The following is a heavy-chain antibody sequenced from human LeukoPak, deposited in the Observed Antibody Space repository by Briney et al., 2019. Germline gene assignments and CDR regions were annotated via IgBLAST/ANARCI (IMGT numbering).Heavy chain of an antibody. Sequence: SETLSLTCTVSGGSISSSSYYWGWIRQPPGKGLEWIGSIYYSGSTYYNPSLKSRVTISVDTSKNQLSLKLNSVTAADTAVYYCARMPGKMVRGVEMDVWGKGTTVTISS. V-gene: IGHV4-39*07. CDR1: GGSISSSSYY. CDR3: ARMPGKMVRGVEMDV. D-gene: IGHD3-10*01. CDR2: IYYSGST. J-gene: IGHJ6*04.